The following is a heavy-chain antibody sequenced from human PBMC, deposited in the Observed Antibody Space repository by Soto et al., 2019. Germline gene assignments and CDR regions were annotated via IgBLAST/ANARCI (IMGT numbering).Heavy chain of an antibody. CDR1: GFTFGDYA. D-gene: IGHD1-26*01. Sequence: GGSLRLSCTASGFTFGDYAMSWFRQAPGKGLEWVGFIRSKAYGGTTEYAASVKGRFTISRDDSKSIAYLQMNSLKTEDTAVYYCTRERGSYRYYFDYWGQGTLVTVSS. J-gene: IGHJ4*02. CDR3: TRERGSYRYYFDY. CDR2: IRSKAYGGTT. V-gene: IGHV3-49*03.